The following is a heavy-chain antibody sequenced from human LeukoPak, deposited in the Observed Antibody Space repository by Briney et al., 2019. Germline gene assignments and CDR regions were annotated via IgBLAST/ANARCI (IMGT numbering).Heavy chain of an antibody. CDR3: ARVGYSYVINDWSRTGLGAYPTKYYYHMDV. Sequence: PSETLSLTCAVYGGSFSGYYWSWTRQPPGKGLEWVEEIKQNGSTNYNPSHRSRVNISGDTSKTQFSLKLSSVTAADTAVYFCARVGYSYVINDWSRTGLGAYPTKYYYHMDVWGKGTTVTVSS. D-gene: IGHD5-18*01. CDR2: IKQNGST. CDR1: GGSFSGYY. V-gene: IGHV4-34*01. J-gene: IGHJ6*03.